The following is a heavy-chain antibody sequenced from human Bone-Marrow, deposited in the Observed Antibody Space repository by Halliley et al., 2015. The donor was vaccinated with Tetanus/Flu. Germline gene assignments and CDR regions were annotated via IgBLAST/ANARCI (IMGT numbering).Heavy chain of an antibody. Sequence: IGYCYYSGSTNHTPPLKVRVTILVDPSKNHFSLKLASVTAADTGVYYCARDGLSAANFYFDAWGRGPLVTVSS. V-gene: IGHV4-61*03. D-gene: IGHD6-13*01. CDR2: CYYSGST. J-gene: IGHJ2*01. CDR3: ARDGLSAANFYFDA.